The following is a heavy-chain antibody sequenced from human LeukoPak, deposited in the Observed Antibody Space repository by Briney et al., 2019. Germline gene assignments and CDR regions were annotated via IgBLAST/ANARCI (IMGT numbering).Heavy chain of an antibody. CDR3: TTLGRLNSFDY. CDR1: ENTFTNYW. J-gene: IGHJ4*02. Sequence: GESVKISCKVSENTFTNYWIGWVRQMPGKGLEWMGIIYPSDSDTKYSPSFQGQVTISADKSISTASLQWSSLKASDTAIYYCTTLGRLNSFDYWVQGTLVTVSS. V-gene: IGHV5-51*01. CDR2: IYPSDSDT.